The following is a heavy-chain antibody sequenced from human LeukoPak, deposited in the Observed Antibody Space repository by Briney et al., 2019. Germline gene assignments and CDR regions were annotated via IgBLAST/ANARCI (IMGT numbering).Heavy chain of an antibody. CDR1: GVAFSGYY. CDR2: INHSGST. Sequence: PSQTLSLTCAVYGVAFSGYYCSWIRQPPGKGLEWVVEINHSGSTNYNPSLKSRVTISVATSKDQSYLKLSSVLAAETAVYYCARGAGDRQIWLPGGYFDLWGRGTMVTVSS. CDR3: ARGAGDRQIWLPGGYFDL. V-gene: IGHV4-34*01. J-gene: IGHJ2*01. D-gene: IGHD5-18*01.